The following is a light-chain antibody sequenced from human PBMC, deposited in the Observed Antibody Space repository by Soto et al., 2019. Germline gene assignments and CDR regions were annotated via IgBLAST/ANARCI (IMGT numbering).Light chain of an antibody. J-gene: IGLJ2*01. Sequence: QSALTQPASVSGAPGQSITISCTGTSSDVGSYDLVSWYQQHPGKAPKVIILEVTKRPSGVSNRFSGSKSGNTASLTISGLQAEDEADYYCSSFAGSRVLVLGGGTKLTVL. CDR3: SSFAGSRVLV. CDR2: EVT. CDR1: SSDVGSYDL. V-gene: IGLV2-23*02.